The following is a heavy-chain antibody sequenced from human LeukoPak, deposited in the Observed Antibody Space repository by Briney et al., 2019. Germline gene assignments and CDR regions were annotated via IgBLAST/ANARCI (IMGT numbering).Heavy chain of an antibody. CDR2: IWYDGSNK. D-gene: IGHD3-10*01. CDR1: GFTFSSYG. Sequence: PGRSLRLSCAASGFTFSSYGMHWVRQAPGKGLEWVAVIWYDGSNKYYADSVKGRFTISRDNSKNTLYLQMNSLRAEDTAVCYCARDSESAGSGAFDIWGQGTMVTVSS. V-gene: IGHV3-33*01. CDR3: ARDSESAGSGAFDI. J-gene: IGHJ3*02.